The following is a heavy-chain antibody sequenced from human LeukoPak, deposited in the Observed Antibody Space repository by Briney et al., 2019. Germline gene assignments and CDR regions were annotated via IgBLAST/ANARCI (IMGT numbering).Heavy chain of an antibody. J-gene: IGHJ3*02. V-gene: IGHV4-34*09. CDR3: ARDAHGGYAFDI. CDR2: IYNSGST. Sequence: PSKTLSLTCAVYGGSFSGYYWSWIRQPPGKGLEWIGYIYNSGSTYYNPSLKSRVTISVDTSKNQFFLHLRSVTAADTAVYHCARDAHGGYAFDIWGQGTMVTVSS. CDR1: GGSFSGYY.